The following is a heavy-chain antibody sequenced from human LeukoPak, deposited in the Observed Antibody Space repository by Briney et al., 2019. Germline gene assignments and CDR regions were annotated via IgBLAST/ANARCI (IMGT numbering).Heavy chain of an antibody. Sequence: PSETLSLTCTVSGGSISSYYWSWIRQPPGKGLEWIGYIYTSGSTNYNPSLKSRVTISVDTSKNQFSLKLSSVTAADTAVYYCARWRIVGATDEAFDIWGQGTMVTVSS. J-gene: IGHJ3*02. V-gene: IGHV4-4*09. CDR2: IYTSGST. CDR3: ARWRIVGATDEAFDI. D-gene: IGHD1-26*01. CDR1: GGSISSYY.